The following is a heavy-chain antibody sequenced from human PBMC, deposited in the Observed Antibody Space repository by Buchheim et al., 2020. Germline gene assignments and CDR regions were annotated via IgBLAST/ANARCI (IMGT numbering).Heavy chain of an antibody. CDR3: ARGWEDIVVVVAAMVFDY. CDR2: ISSSGSTI. J-gene: IGHJ4*02. V-gene: IGHV3-48*03. Sequence: EVQLVESGGGLVQPGGSLRLSCAASGFTFSSYEMNWVRQAPGKGLEWVSYISSSGSTIYYADSVKGRFTISRDNAKNSLYLQMNSLRAEDTAVYYCARGWEDIVVVVAAMVFDYWGQGTL. CDR1: GFTFSSYE. D-gene: IGHD2-15*01.